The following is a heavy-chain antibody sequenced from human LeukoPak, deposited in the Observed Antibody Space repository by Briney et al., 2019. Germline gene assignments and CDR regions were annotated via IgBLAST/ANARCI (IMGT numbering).Heavy chain of an antibody. CDR3: ARDQRYYSSTSCYTHGWFDP. Sequence: ASVKVSCKASGYTFTGYYMHWVRQAPGQGLEWMGWINPNSGGTKYAQKFQGRVTMTRDTSISTAYMELSRLRSDDTAVYYCARDQRYYSSTSCYTHGWFDPWGQGTLVTVSS. CDR2: INPNSGGT. D-gene: IGHD2-2*02. CDR1: GYTFTGYY. V-gene: IGHV1-2*02. J-gene: IGHJ5*02.